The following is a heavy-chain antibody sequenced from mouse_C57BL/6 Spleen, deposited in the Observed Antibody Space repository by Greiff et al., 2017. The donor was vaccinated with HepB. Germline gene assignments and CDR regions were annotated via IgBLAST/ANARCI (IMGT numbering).Heavy chain of an antibody. J-gene: IGHJ2*01. V-gene: IGHV1-82*01. Sequence: QVQLQQSGPELVKPGASVKISCKASGYAFSSSWMNWVKQRPGKGLEWIGRIYPGDGDTNYNGKFKGKATLTADKSSSTAYMQLSSLTSEDSAVYFCAPDYDWYYFDYWGQGTTLTVSS. CDR3: APDYDWYYFDY. CDR1: GYAFSSSW. CDR2: IYPGDGDT. D-gene: IGHD2-4*01.